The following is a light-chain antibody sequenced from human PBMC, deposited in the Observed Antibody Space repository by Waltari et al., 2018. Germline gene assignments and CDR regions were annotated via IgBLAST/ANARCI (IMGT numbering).Light chain of an antibody. CDR3: QQYSSPPNS. CDR1: QSVTSTY. J-gene: IGKJ2*03. V-gene: IGKV3-20*01. Sequence: ESVLTQTPGTLSLSPGERATLSCRASQSVTSTYLALYHQKPGQAPRLLIYDVSSRATGIPDRFSGSGSGTDFTLTISRLEPEDFAVYFCQQYSSPPNSFGQGTKLEIK. CDR2: DVS.